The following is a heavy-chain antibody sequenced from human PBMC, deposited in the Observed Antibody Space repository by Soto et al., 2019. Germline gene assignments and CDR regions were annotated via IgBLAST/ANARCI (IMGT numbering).Heavy chain of an antibody. Sequence: GGSLRLSCAASGFTFSNYGVHWCRHSPFKGLEWVAVIWYDGSSEYYTESVKGRFTISRDNSKNTLYLQMNSLRAEDTAVYYCARVPGSGTYYDNRIANDAFDIWGQGTMVTVSS. CDR2: IWYDGSSE. CDR3: ARVPGSGTYYDNRIANDAFDI. V-gene: IGHV3-33*01. J-gene: IGHJ3*02. D-gene: IGHD3-10*01. CDR1: GFTFSNYG.